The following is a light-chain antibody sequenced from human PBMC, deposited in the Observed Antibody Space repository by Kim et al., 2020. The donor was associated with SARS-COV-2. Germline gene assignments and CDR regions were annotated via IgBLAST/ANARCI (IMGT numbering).Light chain of an antibody. CDR3: QQYGSSHT. Sequence: EIVLTQSPGTLSLSPGERATLSCRASQSVSSSYLAWYQQKPGQAPRLLIYGASSRATGITDRFSGSGSGTDFTLTISRLEPEDFAVYYCQQYGSSHTFGQGTKLEI. CDR2: GAS. CDR1: QSVSSSY. V-gene: IGKV3-20*01. J-gene: IGKJ2*01.